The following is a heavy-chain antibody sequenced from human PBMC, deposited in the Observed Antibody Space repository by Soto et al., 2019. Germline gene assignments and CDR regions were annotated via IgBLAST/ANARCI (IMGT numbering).Heavy chain of an antibody. Sequence: SVKGSCKASVYGITSDHMHWGRLEHGQGLEWMGIINPSGGSTSYAQKFQGRVTMTRDTSTSTVYMELSSLRSEDTAVYYCARAPYYDILTAPCMDVWGQGTTVTVSS. V-gene: IGHV1-46*03. CDR2: INPSGGST. CDR3: ARAPYYDILTAPCMDV. J-gene: IGHJ6*02. CDR1: VYGITSDH. D-gene: IGHD3-9*01.